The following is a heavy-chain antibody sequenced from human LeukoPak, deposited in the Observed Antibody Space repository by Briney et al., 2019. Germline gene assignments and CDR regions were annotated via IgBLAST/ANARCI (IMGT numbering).Heavy chain of an antibody. CDR1: GFTVSNNY. Sequence: GGSLRLSCAASGFTVSNNYMTWVRQTPGKGLEWVSIIFAGVGTYYADSVRGRFTISRDNSKNTLYLQMNSLEAEDAAVYYCARGDRGTGQHFDYWGQGTLVTVS. V-gene: IGHV3-53*01. J-gene: IGHJ4*02. CDR2: IFAGVGT. D-gene: IGHD1-1*01. CDR3: ARGDRGTGQHFDY.